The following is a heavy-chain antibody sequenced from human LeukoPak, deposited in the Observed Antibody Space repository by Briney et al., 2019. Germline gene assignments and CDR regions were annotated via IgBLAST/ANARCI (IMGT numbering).Heavy chain of an antibody. CDR1: GYTFTGYY. CDR2: INPNSGGT. Sequence: SSVKVSCKASGYTFTGYYMHWVRQAPGQGLEWMGWINPNSGGTNYAQKFQGWVTMTRDTSISTAYMELSRLRSDDTAVYYCARAGSVYYYDSSGYYRYWGQGTLGTVSS. D-gene: IGHD3-22*01. J-gene: IGHJ4*02. V-gene: IGHV1-2*04. CDR3: ARAGSVYYYDSSGYYRY.